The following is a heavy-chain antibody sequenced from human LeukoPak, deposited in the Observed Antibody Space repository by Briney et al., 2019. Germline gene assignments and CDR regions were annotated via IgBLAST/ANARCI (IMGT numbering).Heavy chain of an antibody. CDR1: GGSISGYY. V-gene: IGHV4-59*01. D-gene: IGHD6-13*01. CDR3: ARGYGIRSYYYYGMDV. J-gene: IGHJ6*02. CDR2: IYYSGST. Sequence: PSETLSLTCSVSGGSISGYYWSWIRQPPGQGLEWIGYIYYSGSTNYNPSLKSRVTISVDTSKNQFSLKLSSVTAADTAVYYCARGYGIRSYYYYGMDVWGQGTTVTVSS.